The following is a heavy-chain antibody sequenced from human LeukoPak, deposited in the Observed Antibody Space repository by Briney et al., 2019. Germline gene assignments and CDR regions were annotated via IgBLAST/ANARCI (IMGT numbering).Heavy chain of an antibody. Sequence: SETLSLTCAVSGYSISSGYYWGWIRQPPGKGLEWIGSMYHSGSTYYNPSLKSRVTISVDTSKNQFSLKLSSVTAADTAVYYCARGAAPSYMDVWGRGTTVTVSS. D-gene: IGHD6-6*01. V-gene: IGHV4-38-2*01. J-gene: IGHJ6*03. CDR1: GYSISSGYY. CDR3: ARGAAPSYMDV. CDR2: MYHSGST.